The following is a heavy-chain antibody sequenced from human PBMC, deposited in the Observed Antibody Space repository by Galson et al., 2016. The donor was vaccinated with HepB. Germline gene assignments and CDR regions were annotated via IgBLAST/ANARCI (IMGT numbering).Heavy chain of an antibody. CDR1: GGSISSADYY. D-gene: IGHD1-26*01. CDR2: MYYTGGT. J-gene: IGHJ4*02. CDR3: SSPAALRGAYYRFDY. Sequence: LSLTCTVSGGSISSADYYWGWIRRPPGKGLEWIGSMYYTGGTYYNPSLKSRVTMSLDTSKNQFSLKLNSVTAADTAVYYCSSPAALRGAYYRFDYWGQGTLVTVSS. V-gene: IGHV4-39*01.